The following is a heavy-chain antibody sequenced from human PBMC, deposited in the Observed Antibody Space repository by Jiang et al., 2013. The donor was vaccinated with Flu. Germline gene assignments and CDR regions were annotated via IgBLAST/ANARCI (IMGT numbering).Heavy chain of an antibody. CDR1: GYTFTTYG. J-gene: IGHJ4*02. CDR3: VSERQTGEVVFFAF. CDR2: ISAYYGST. D-gene: IGHD3-3*01. V-gene: IGHV1-18*01. Sequence: SGAEVKKPGASVKVSCKTSGYTFTTYGLSWVRQAPGQGLEWMGWISAYYGSTNYAENLQGRVTMTRDTSTSIAYMELRSLRSDDTAVYYCVSERQTGEVVFFAFWGQGTLVTVSS.